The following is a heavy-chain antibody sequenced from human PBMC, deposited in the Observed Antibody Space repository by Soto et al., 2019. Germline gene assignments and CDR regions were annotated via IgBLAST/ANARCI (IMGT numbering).Heavy chain of an antibody. J-gene: IGHJ4*02. V-gene: IGHV3-64D*06. D-gene: IGHD3-22*01. CDR2: IRNNGIST. Sequence: VGSLRLSCSASGFTFSSYSMHWVRQAPGKGLEFVSVIRNNGISTYYADSVKGRFTISRDNSKNTLSLQMRSLRPEDTAVYYRVKGGTSVSSAGFDYWGLGTLVTVSS. CDR1: GFTFSSYS. CDR3: VKGGTSVSSAGFDY.